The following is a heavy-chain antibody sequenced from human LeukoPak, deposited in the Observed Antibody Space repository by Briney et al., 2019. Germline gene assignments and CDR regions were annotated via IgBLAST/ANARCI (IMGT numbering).Heavy chain of an antibody. V-gene: IGHV2-70*01. CDR1: GFSLSTSGMC. D-gene: IGHD1-26*01. CDR2: IDWDDDK. J-gene: IGHJ4*02. CDR3: ARSSGSYGVFDY. Sequence: ESGPALVKPTQTLTLTCTFSGFSLSTSGMCVSWIRQPPGKALEWLALIDWDDDKYYSTSLKTRLTISKDTSKNQVVLAMTNMDPVDTATYYCARSSGSYGVFDYWGQGTLVTVSS.